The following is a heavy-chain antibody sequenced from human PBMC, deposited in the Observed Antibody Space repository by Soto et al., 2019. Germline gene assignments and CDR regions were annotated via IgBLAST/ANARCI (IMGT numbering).Heavy chain of an antibody. Sequence: EVQLVESGGGLVQPGGSLRLSCAASGFTFSSYSMNWVRQAPGKGLEWVSYISSGSSTIYYADSVKGRFTISRDNAKNSLYLHMNSLRDEDTAVHYCARELRGEWELLNGGSLDYWGQGTLVTVSS. CDR3: ARELRGEWELLNGGSLDY. CDR1: GFTFSSYS. V-gene: IGHV3-48*02. J-gene: IGHJ4*02. CDR2: ISSGSSTI. D-gene: IGHD1-26*01.